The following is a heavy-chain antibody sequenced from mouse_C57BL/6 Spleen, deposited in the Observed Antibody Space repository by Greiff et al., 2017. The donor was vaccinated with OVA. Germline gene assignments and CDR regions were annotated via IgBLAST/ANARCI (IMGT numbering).Heavy chain of an antibody. V-gene: IGHV5-17*01. CDR2: ISSGSSTI. CDR1: GFTFSDYG. D-gene: IGHD1-1*01. J-gene: IGHJ4*01. CDR3: ARGGSSYAHYYAMDY. Sequence: EVQVVESGGGLVKPGGSLKLSCAASGFTFSDYGMHWVRQAPEKGLEWVAYISSGSSTIYYADTVKGRFTISRDNAKHTLFLQMTSLRSEDTAMDYCARGGSSYAHYYAMDYWGQGTSVTVSS.